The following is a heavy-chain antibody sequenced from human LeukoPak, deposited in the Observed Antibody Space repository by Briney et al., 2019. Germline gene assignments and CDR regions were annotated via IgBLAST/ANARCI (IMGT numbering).Heavy chain of an antibody. CDR3: ARVAAALDY. Sequence: GRSLRLSCAASGFTFDDYALHWVRQAPGKGLEWVSGISWNSGSIGYADSVKGRFTISRDNAKNSLYLQMNSLRAEDTAVYYCARVAAALDYWGQGTLVTVSS. J-gene: IGHJ4*02. V-gene: IGHV3-9*01. CDR2: ISWNSGSI. CDR1: GFTFDDYA. D-gene: IGHD6-13*01.